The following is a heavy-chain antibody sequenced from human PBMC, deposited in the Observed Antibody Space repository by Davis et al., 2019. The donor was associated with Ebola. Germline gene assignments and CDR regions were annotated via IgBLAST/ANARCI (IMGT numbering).Heavy chain of an antibody. CDR1: VITFSSYA. CDR2: ISGSGGST. D-gene: IGHD3-3*01. CDR3: AKSGLSFGVVKYHYGMDA. J-gene: IGHJ6*04. V-gene: IGHV3-23*01. Sequence: GESLKISCTDSVITFSSYAMTWVRQAPGKGLEWVSAISGSGGSTYYADSVKGRFTISRVNSKKTLYLQMNSLRAEDTAVYYCAKSGLSFGVVKYHYGMDAWGKGTTVTVSS.